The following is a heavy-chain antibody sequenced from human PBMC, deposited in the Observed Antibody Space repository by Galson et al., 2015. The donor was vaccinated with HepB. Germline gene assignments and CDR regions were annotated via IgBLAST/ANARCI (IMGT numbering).Heavy chain of an antibody. CDR3: ARGGGYYDFWSGYVAAANWFDP. V-gene: IGHV1-46*01. Sequence: SVKVSCKASGYTFTSYYMHWVRQAPGQGLEWMGIINPSGGSTSYAQKFQGRVTMTRDTSTSTVYMELSSLRSEDTAVYYCARGGGYYDFWSGYVAAANWFDPWGQGTLVTVSS. D-gene: IGHD3-3*01. J-gene: IGHJ5*02. CDR2: INPSGGST. CDR1: GYTFTSYY.